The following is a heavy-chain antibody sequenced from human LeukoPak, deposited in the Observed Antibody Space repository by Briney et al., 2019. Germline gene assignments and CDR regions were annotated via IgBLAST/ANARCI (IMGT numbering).Heavy chain of an antibody. D-gene: IGHD2-21*01. Sequence: GGSLRLSCAASGFTFSSYAMSWVRQAPGKGLEWVSAISGSGGSTYYADSVKGRFTISRDNSKNILYLQMNSLRAEDTAIYYCAKDVDGGGGPKTLECFQHWGQGTLATVSS. CDR2: ISGSGGST. J-gene: IGHJ1*01. V-gene: IGHV3-23*01. CDR3: AKDVDGGGGPKTLECFQH. CDR1: GFTFSSYA.